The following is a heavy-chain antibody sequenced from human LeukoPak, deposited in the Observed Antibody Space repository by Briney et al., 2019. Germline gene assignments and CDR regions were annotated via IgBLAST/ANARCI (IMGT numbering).Heavy chain of an antibody. CDR1: GFTFSSYW. CDR2: INSDGSST. J-gene: IGHJ4*02. V-gene: IGHV3-74*01. Sequence: GGSLRLSCAASGFTFSSYWMHWVHQAPGKGLVWVSRINSDGSSTSYADSVKGRFTISRDNAKNTLYLQMNSLRAEDTAVYYCARVVGAYYFDYWGQGTLVTVSS. CDR3: ARVVGAYYFDY. D-gene: IGHD1-26*01.